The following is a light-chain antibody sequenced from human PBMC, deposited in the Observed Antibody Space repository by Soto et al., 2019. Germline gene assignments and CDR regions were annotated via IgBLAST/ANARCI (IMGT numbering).Light chain of an antibody. Sequence: QSALAQPASVSGSPGQSITISCNGNRSDVGRYNLVSWYQQHPGKAPKLVIYEGGKRPSGVSNRFSDSKSGNTASLTISGLQAEDEADYYCCSHAGRGTVLFGGGTKLTVL. CDR3: CSHAGRGTVL. CDR1: RSDVGRYNL. CDR2: EGG. J-gene: IGLJ2*01. V-gene: IGLV2-23*01.